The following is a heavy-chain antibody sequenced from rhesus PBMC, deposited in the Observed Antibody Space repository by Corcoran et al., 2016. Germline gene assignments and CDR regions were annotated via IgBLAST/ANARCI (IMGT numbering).Heavy chain of an antibody. Sequence: QVQLVQSGAEVKKPGASVKLSCKASGYTFTSYYINWVRKAPGQVLEGMGGINPSNGNTGYAQNFQGRVTMTRDTSTSTAYMELSSLRSEDTAVYYCTIYRGSGLDSWGQGVVVTVSS. CDR1: GYTFTSYY. CDR2: INPSNGNT. CDR3: TIYRGSGLDS. J-gene: IGHJ6*01. V-gene: IGHV1S9*01. D-gene: IGHD5-24*01.